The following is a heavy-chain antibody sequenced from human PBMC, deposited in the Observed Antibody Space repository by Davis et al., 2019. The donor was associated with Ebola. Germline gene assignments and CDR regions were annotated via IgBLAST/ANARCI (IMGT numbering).Heavy chain of an antibody. Sequence: PGGSLRLSCAASGFTFSSYWMSWVRQAPGKGLEWVANIKQDGSEKYYVDSVKGRFTISRDNAKNSLYLQMNSLRAEDTAVYYCAKAPVEILVVVVALDYWGQGTLVTVSS. CDR2: IKQDGSEK. J-gene: IGHJ4*02. D-gene: IGHD2-15*01. CDR3: AKAPVEILVVVVALDY. CDR1: GFTFSSYW. V-gene: IGHV3-7*03.